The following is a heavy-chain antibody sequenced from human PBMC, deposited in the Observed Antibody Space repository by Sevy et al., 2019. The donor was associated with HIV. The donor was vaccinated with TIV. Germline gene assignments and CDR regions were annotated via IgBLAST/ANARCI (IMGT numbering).Heavy chain of an antibody. J-gene: IGHJ3*02. CDR1: GYSISSGYY. CDR2: IYHSGST. V-gene: IGHV4-38-2*01. D-gene: IGHD3-22*01. Sequence: SETLSLTCAVSGYSISSGYYWGWIRQPPGKGLEWIGSIYHSGSTYYNPSLKSRFTISVDTSKNQFSLKLSSVTAADTAVYYCAGVGGYYYDSSGHYDAFDIWGQGTMVTVSS. CDR3: AGVGGYYYDSSGHYDAFDI.